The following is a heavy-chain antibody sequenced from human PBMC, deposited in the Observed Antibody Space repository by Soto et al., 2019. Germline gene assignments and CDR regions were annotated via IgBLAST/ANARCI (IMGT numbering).Heavy chain of an antibody. V-gene: IGHV3-21*06. D-gene: IGHD2-8*01. CDR1: GLTFRDYS. J-gene: IGHJ5*01. CDR3: ARSGVAALDS. Sequence: AGGSLRLSCAASGLTFRDYSLNWVRQAPGKGLEWVSSITSKSTYIYYADSVKGRFTISRDNAKSSLYLQTDSLRADDTAVYFCARSGVAALDSWGQGTLVTVSS. CDR2: ITSKSTYI.